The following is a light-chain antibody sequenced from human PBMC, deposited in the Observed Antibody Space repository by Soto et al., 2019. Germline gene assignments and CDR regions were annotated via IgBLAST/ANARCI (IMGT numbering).Light chain of an antibody. CDR2: LNSDGRH. CDR1: SGYNTYA. CDR3: QTWATGIGVG. J-gene: IGLJ2*01. V-gene: IGLV4-69*02. Sequence: QLVLTQSPSASASLGASVKLTCTLSSGYNTYAIAWHQQQPEKGPRYLMNLNSDGRHSKGDGIPDRFSGSTSGAERYLTISSLQSADEAAYDCQTWATGIGVGFGGGTKVTVL.